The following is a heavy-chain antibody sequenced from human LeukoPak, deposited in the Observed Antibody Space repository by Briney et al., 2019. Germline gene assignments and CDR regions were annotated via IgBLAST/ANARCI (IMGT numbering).Heavy chain of an antibody. Sequence: PSETLSLTCAVSGGSISSSNWWSWVRQPPGKGLEWIGEIYHSGSTNYNPSLKSRVTISVDTSKNQFSLKLSSVTAADTAVYYCASSSGWYRGRFDYWGQGTLVTVSS. J-gene: IGHJ4*02. CDR2: IYHSGST. V-gene: IGHV4-4*02. CDR1: GGSISSSNW. CDR3: ASSSGWYRGRFDY. D-gene: IGHD6-19*01.